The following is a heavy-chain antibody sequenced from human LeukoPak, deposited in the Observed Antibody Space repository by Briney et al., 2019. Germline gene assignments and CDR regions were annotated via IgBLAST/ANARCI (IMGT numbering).Heavy chain of an antibody. D-gene: IGHD2-15*01. CDR1: GGSISSYY. V-gene: IGHV4-4*07. CDR2: IYTSGST. CDR3: ARGDMTPYYYYYMDV. Sequence: SETLSLTCTVSGGSISSYYWSWIRQPAGKGLEWIGRIYTSGSTNYNPSLKSRVTMSVDTSKNQFSLKLSSVTAADTAVYYCARGDMTPYYYYYMDVWGKGTTVTISS. J-gene: IGHJ6*03.